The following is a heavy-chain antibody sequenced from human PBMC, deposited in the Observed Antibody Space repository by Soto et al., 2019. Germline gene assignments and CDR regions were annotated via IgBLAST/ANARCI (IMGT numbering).Heavy chain of an antibody. CDR2: IIPIFGTA. CDR3: ATLRALVAPSVY. V-gene: IGHV1-69*13. D-gene: IGHD5-12*01. Sequence: SVKVSCKASGGTFSSYAISWVRQAPGQGLEWMGGIIPIFGTANYAQKFQGRVTITADESTSTAYMELSSLRSEDTAAYYCATLRALVAPSVYWGQGTLVTVSS. J-gene: IGHJ4*02. CDR1: GGTFSSYA.